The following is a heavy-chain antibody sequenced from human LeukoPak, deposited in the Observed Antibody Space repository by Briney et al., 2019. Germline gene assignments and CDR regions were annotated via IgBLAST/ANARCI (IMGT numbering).Heavy chain of an antibody. Sequence: GGSLTLSCAVSGFTFRDAAMTWVRQAPGKGLEWVALISSSGNNAYYAAAVKGRFTISRDNSKNTLSLQMSSLRVEDTVIYSCAKDIQLSTWGLGTMVTVSS. CDR2: ISSSGNNA. V-gene: IGHV3-23*01. D-gene: IGHD5-24*01. CDR1: GFTFRDAA. CDR3: AKDIQLST. J-gene: IGHJ3*01.